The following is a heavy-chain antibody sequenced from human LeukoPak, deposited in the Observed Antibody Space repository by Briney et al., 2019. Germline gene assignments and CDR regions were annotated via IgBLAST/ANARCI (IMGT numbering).Heavy chain of an antibody. Sequence: ASVRVSCKASGGTFSSYAIRWVRQAPGQGLEWMGGIIPIFGTANYAQTFQGRVTLTTDESTSTAYMDISSLRSEDTAVCYCASGRTENRIPRYCSGGICYPKLYLDVWGKGTTVTVSS. D-gene: IGHD2-15*01. CDR1: GGTFSSYA. CDR2: IIPIFGTA. V-gene: IGHV1-69*05. J-gene: IGHJ6*03. CDR3: ASGRTENRIPRYCSGGICYPKLYLDV.